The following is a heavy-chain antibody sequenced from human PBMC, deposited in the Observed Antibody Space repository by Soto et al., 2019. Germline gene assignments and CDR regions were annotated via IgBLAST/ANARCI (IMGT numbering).Heavy chain of an antibody. CDR1: GGSITGYY. J-gene: IGHJ6*02. D-gene: IGHD2-2*03. V-gene: IGHV4-4*07. CDR2: IYTSGST. Sequence: SETLSLTCTVSGGSITGYYWSWIRQPAGKGLEWIGRIYTSGSTDYNPSLKSRVTMSVDTSKNQFSLKLSSVTAADTAVYYCARVGYCTSTTCYKARYYGMDVWGQGTTVTVSS. CDR3: ARVGYCTSTTCYKARYYGMDV.